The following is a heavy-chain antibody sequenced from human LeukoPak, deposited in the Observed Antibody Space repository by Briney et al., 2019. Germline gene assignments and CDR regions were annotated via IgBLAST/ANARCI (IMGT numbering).Heavy chain of an antibody. Sequence: PSETLSLTCTGSGGSVSSDYWTWMRQPPGKELEWLGYIYYTGTTNYNPSLNSRLTISVDTSKDHFSLKLSSVTAAGTAVYYSAREVSGTSGSFDYWGQGALVTVSS. CDR2: IYYTGTT. D-gene: IGHD3-3*01. J-gene: IGHJ4*02. V-gene: IGHV4-59*02. CDR1: GGSVSSDY. CDR3: AREVSGTSGSFDY.